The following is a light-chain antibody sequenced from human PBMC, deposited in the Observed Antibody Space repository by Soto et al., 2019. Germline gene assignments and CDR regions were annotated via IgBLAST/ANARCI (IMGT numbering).Light chain of an antibody. J-gene: IGKJ4*01. CDR1: QGISSW. Sequence: DIQMTQSPSSVSASVGDRVTITCRASQGISSWLAWYQQKPGKAPKLLIYAASSLQSGVPSRFSGSGAGADYTLTSRSQRPEYFATYYCQQANSFPLTVGGGTKVDIK. CDR3: QQANSFPLT. CDR2: AAS. V-gene: IGKV1-12*01.